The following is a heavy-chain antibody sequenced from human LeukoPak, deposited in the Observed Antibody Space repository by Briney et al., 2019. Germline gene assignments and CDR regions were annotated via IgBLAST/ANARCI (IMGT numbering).Heavy chain of an antibody. V-gene: IGHV1-18*01. J-gene: IGHJ4*02. CDR3: ARDGRVYYDSSGPGGY. CDR1: GYTFTSYG. Sequence: ASVKVSCKASGYTFTSYGISWVGQAPGQGLEWMGWISAYNGNTNYAQKLQGRVAMTTDTSTSTAYMELRSLRSDDTAVYYCARDGRVYYDSSGPGGYWGQGTLVTVSS. CDR2: ISAYNGNT. D-gene: IGHD3-22*01.